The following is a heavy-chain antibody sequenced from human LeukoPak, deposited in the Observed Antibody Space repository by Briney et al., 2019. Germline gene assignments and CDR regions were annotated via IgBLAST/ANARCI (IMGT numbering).Heavy chain of an antibody. V-gene: IGHV4-4*02. D-gene: IGHD3-22*01. Sequence: SGTLSLTCAVSGGSISSNNWWSWVRQPPGKGLEWIGEIYHIGSTNYNPSLKSRVTISVDKSKNQFSLKLRSVTAADTAVYYCARPARYYESSGYYQRAFDIWGQGTMVTVSS. CDR2: IYHIGST. J-gene: IGHJ3*02. CDR3: ARPARYYESSGYYQRAFDI. CDR1: GGSISSNNW.